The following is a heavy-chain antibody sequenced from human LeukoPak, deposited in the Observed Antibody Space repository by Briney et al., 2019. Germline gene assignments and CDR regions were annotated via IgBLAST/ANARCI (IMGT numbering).Heavy chain of an antibody. CDR2: IYYSGST. J-gene: IGHJ4*02. CDR1: GGPISSYY. V-gene: IGHV4-59*01. CDR3: ARDSGDY. D-gene: IGHD3-10*01. Sequence: PSETLSLTCTVSGGPISSYYWSWIRQPPGKGLEWIGYIYYSGSTNYNPSLKSRVTISVDTSKNQFSLKLSSVTAADTAVYYCARDSGDYWGQGTLVTVSS.